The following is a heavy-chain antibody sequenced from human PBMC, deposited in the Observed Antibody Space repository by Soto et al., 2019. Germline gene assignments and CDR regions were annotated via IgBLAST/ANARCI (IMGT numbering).Heavy chain of an antibody. J-gene: IGHJ4*02. Sequence: TGGSLRLSCAASGFTFSSYSMNWVRQAPGKGLEWVSSISSSSSYIYYADSVKGRFTISRDNAKNSLYLQMNSLRAEDTAVYYCARDSPLRYGDGTDYWGQGTLVTVSS. CDR2: ISSSSSYI. D-gene: IGHD4-17*01. CDR1: GFTFSSYS. V-gene: IGHV3-21*01. CDR3: ARDSPLRYGDGTDY.